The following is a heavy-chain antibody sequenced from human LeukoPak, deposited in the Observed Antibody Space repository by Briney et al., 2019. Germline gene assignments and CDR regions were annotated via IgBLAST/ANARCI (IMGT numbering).Heavy chain of an antibody. J-gene: IGHJ4*02. V-gene: IGHV3-23*01. D-gene: IGHD3-10*01. Sequence: GGSLRLSCAASGFAFRSYAMSWVRQAPGKGLEGVSAVSGSGDKTFYAESVRGRFTISRDNSKNTLYLQMNSLRAEDTAVYYCAKDLNYGFDSWGQGTLVTVSS. CDR3: AKDLNYGFDS. CDR1: GFAFRSYA. CDR2: VSGSGDKT.